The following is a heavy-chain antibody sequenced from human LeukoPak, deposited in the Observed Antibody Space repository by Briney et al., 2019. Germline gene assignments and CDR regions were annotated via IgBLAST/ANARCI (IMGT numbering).Heavy chain of an antibody. J-gene: IGHJ4*02. CDR2: INPSGGST. CDR1: GYTFTGYY. D-gene: IGHD4-17*01. V-gene: IGHV1-46*01. CDR3: ARDWSGDYELDY. Sequence: ASVKVSCKASGYTFTGYYMHWVRQAPGQGLEWMGIINPSGGSTSYAQKSQGRVTMTRDTSTSTVYMELSSLRSEDTAVYYCARDWSGDYELDYWGQGTLVTVSS.